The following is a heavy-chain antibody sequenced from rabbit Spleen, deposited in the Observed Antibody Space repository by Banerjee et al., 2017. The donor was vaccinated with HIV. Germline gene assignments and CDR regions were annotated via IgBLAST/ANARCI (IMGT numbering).Heavy chain of an antibody. Sequence: QEQLEESGGDLVKPEGSLTLTCTASGFSLGRSYWISWVRQAPGKGLEWIGCIYTGNSHIHYASWAKGRVTISKTSSTTVTLQMTSLTAADTATYFCVRDDGTYDYIDAYFNLWGQGTLVTVS. CDR3: VRDDGTYDYIDAYFNL. V-gene: IGHV1S45*01. J-gene: IGHJ4*01. CDR2: IYTGNSHI. CDR1: GFSLGRSYW. D-gene: IGHD5-1*01.